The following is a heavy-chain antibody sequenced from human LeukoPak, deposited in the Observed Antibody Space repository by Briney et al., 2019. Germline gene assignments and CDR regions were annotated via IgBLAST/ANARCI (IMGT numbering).Heavy chain of an antibody. D-gene: IGHD2-15*01. Sequence: SETLSLTCTVSGGSISSYYWSWIRQPPGKGLEWIGYIYYSGSTNYNPSLKSRVTISVDTSKNQFSLKLSSVTAADTAVYYCARGGGYCSGGSCPSAGSWFDPWGQGTLVTVSS. CDR2: IYYSGST. CDR3: ARGGGYCSGGSCPSAGSWFDP. V-gene: IGHV4-59*12. J-gene: IGHJ5*02. CDR1: GGSISSYY.